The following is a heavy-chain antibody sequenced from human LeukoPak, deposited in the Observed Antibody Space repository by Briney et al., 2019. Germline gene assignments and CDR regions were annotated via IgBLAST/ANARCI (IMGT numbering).Heavy chain of an antibody. J-gene: IGHJ3*02. CDR2: IIPSFGTT. D-gene: IGHD3-16*01. CDR3: ARVGGDSRAGAFDI. Sequence: GTSVKLSCKASGSTFDINIISWVWHGPGQGLEWMVKIIPSFGTTIYTQAFQDRVTITAAAPTDTTYMELSSLRSEATAIYSCARVGGDSRAGAFDIWGQGTMVTVSS. CDR1: GSTFDINI. V-gene: IGHV1-69*13.